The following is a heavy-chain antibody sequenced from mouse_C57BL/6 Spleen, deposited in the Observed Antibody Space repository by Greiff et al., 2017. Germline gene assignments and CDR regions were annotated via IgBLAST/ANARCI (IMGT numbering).Heavy chain of an antibody. CDR2: ISDGGSYT. CDR1: GFTFSSYA. J-gene: IGHJ4*01. CDR3: ARGNYYGSSRGAMDY. V-gene: IGHV5-4*03. Sequence: EVKLMESGGGLVKPGGSLTLSCAASGFTFSSYAMSWVRQTPDKRLEWVATISDGGSYTYYPDHVKGRFTISRDNAKNHLYLQMSHLKDEYTAMYDCARGNYYGSSRGAMDYWGQGTSVTVSS. D-gene: IGHD1-1*01.